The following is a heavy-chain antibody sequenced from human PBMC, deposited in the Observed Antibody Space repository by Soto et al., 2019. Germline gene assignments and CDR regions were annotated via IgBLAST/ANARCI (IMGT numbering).Heavy chain of an antibody. CDR1: GFTFSGSA. J-gene: IGHJ6*02. CDR2: IRSKANSYAT. D-gene: IGHD5-18*01. V-gene: IGHV3-73*01. Sequence: PGGSLRLFCAASGFTFSGSAMHWVRQASGKGLEWVGRIRSKANSYATAYAASVKGRFTISRDDSKNTAYLQMNSLKTEDTAVYYCTNPRNTAPYGMDVWGQGTTVTVSS. CDR3: TNPRNTAPYGMDV.